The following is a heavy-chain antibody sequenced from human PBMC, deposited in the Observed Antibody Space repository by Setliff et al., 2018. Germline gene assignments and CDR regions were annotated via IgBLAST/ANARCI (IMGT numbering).Heavy chain of an antibody. V-gene: IGHV4-39*07. D-gene: IGHD5-12*01. Sequence: SETLSLTCTVSGGSVSSTSHYWGWIRQAPGKGMEWIGSVYYSGYTYYKPSLQSRVTMSVDTSKNQFSLKMSSVTAADTAMYYCAGTPALGTTWLSPFDYWGQGTLVTVSS. J-gene: IGHJ4*02. CDR3: AGTPALGTTWLSPFDY. CDR2: VYYSGYT. CDR1: GGSVSSTSHY.